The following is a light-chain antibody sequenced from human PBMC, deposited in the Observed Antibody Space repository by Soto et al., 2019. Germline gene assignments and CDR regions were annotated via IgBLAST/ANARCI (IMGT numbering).Light chain of an antibody. CDR2: GAS. J-gene: IGKJ1*01. CDR3: QQYNFRWT. V-gene: IGKV3-15*01. CDR1: QSVSSN. Sequence: EIVMTQSPATLSVSPGERATLSCRASQSVSSNLAWYKHTPGQAPRLLIYGASTRATGIPARFSGSGSGTNFILTISSLQSEDFAVYFCQQYNFRWTFGQGTKVDIK.